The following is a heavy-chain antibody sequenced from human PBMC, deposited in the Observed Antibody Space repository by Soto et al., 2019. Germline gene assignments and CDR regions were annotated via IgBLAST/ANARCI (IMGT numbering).Heavy chain of an antibody. CDR3: TRDSLSSTSCYTGGQAPECYYYGMDV. V-gene: IGHV3-49*04. CDR1: GFTFGDYA. CDR2: IRSKAYGGTT. J-gene: IGHJ6*02. D-gene: IGHD2-2*02. Sequence: PGGSLRLSCTASGFTFGDYAMSWVRQAPGKGLEWVGFIRSKAYGGTTEYAASVKGRFTISRDDSKSIAYLQMNSLKTEDTAVYYCTRDSLSSTSCYTGGQAPECYYYGMDVWGQGTTVTVS.